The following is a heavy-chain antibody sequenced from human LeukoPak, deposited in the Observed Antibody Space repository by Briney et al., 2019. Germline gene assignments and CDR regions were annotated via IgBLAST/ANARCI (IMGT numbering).Heavy chain of an antibody. CDR2: INPSGGST. CDR1: GYSFTSYY. CDR3: ATDVSSTDDYYFDY. J-gene: IGHJ4*02. D-gene: IGHD2-2*01. Sequence: ASVKVSCKASGYSFTSYYIHWVRQAPGQGLEWMGIINPSGGSTSYAQKFQGRVIMTRDTSTSTVYMDLSSLRSEDTAVYYCATDVSSTDDYYFDYWGQGTLVTVSS. V-gene: IGHV1-46*01.